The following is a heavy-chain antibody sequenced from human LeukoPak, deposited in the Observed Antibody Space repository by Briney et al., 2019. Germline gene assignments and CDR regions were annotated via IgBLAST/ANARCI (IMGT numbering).Heavy chain of an antibody. CDR1: GGSISNYY. D-gene: IGHD1-26*01. CDR2: IHYSGST. J-gene: IGHJ4*02. V-gene: IGHV4-59*01. CDR3: ARDGLSYFGRGNFDY. Sequence: PSETLSLTCTVSGGSISNYYWTWIRQSPGKGLEWIGYIHYSGSTRYNPSVQSRVTISVDTSKNQFSLKLTSVSAADTAVYYCARDGLSYFGRGNFDYWGQGSLVTVSS.